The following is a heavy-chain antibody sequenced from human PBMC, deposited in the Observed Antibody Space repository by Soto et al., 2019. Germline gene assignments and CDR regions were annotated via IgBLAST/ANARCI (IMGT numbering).Heavy chain of an antibody. CDR3: ARDPAHLMVRGVISDY. CDR2: ISAYNGNT. V-gene: IGHV1-18*01. Sequence: ASVKVSCKASGYTFTSYGISWVRQAPGQGLEWMGWISAYNGNTNYAQKLQGRVTMTTDTSTSTAYMELRSLRSDETAVYYCARDPAHLMVRGVISDYWGQGTLVTVPQ. J-gene: IGHJ4*02. CDR1: GYTFTSYG. D-gene: IGHD3-10*01.